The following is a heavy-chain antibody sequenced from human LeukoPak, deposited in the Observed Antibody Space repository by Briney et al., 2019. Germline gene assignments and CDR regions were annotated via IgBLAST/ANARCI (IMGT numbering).Heavy chain of an antibody. Sequence: SGTLSLTCAVSGGSISTTNWWSWVRQSPGKGLEWIGEIYNNGNTNYNPSLKSRVTVSMDKSKNQFSLKLSSVTAADTAVYYCAREGDFYGDNYFDYWGQGTLVTVSS. V-gene: IGHV4-4*02. CDR2: IYNNGNT. D-gene: IGHD4-17*01. CDR3: AREGDFYGDNYFDY. CDR1: GGSISTTNW. J-gene: IGHJ4*02.